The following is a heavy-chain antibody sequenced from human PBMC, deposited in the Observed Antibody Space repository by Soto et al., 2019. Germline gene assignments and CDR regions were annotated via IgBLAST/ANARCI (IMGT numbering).Heavy chain of an antibody. D-gene: IGHD6-19*01. CDR1: GYTFTSYY. V-gene: IGHV1-46*01. Sequence: QVQLVQSGAEVKKPGASVKVSCKASGYTFTSYYMHWVRQAPGQGLEWMGIINPSGGSTSYAQKFQGRVTMTRDTSTSTVYMELSSMRSENTAVYYCARDSLQWLVVWGQGTTVTVSS. CDR2: INPSGGST. J-gene: IGHJ6*02. CDR3: ARDSLQWLVV.